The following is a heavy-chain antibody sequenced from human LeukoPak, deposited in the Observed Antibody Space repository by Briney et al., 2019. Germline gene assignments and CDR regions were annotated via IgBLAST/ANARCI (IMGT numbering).Heavy chain of an antibody. V-gene: IGHV1-18*01. CDR1: GYTFTTYD. CDR2: ISAYNGGT. CDR3: ARDAYSGYDYGAY. Sequence: GASVKVSCKASGYTFTTYDITWVRQAPGQGLEWMGWISAYNGGTNYAQKLQGRVTMTTDTSTSTAYMELRSLRSDDTAVYYCARDAYSGYDYGAYWGQGTLVTVSS. D-gene: IGHD5-12*01. J-gene: IGHJ4*02.